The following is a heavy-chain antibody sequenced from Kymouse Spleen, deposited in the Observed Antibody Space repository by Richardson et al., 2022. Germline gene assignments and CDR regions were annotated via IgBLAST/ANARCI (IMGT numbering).Heavy chain of an antibody. CDR3: ARDYYGSGSYPLYYYYGMDV. CDR1: GFTFSSYD. D-gene: IGHD3-10*01. V-gene: IGHV3-13*01. Sequence: EVQLVESGGGLVQPGGSLRLSCAASGFTFSSYDMHWVRQATGKGLEWVSAIGTAGDTYYPGSVKGRFTISRENAKNSLYLQMNSLRAGDTAVYYCARDYYGSGSYPLYYYYGMDVWGQGTTVTVSS. CDR2: IGTAGDT. J-gene: IGHJ6*02.